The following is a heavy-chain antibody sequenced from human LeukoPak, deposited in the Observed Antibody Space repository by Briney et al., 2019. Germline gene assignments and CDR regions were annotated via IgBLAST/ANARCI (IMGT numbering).Heavy chain of an antibody. CDR3: VRDRELTY. CDR2: IYKSVSS. V-gene: IGHV4-59*01. CDR1: GGSISIYY. Sequence: SETLSLTCTVSGGSISIYYWSWLRQPPGQGLEWIGYIYKSVSSIYNPSLTSRVTISVDTSKCQFSLKLNSVPAADTAVYYCVRDRELTYWSQGTLVTVSS. D-gene: IGHD1-26*01. J-gene: IGHJ4*02.